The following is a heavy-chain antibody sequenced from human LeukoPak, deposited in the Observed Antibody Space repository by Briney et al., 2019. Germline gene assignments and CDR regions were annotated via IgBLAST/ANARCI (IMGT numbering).Heavy chain of an antibody. J-gene: IGHJ4*02. D-gene: IGHD5-24*01. CDR1: GFTFSSYS. Sequence: PGGSLRLSCAASGFTFSSYSMNWIRQPPGKGLEWIGEINHGGSTNYNPSLKSRVTISVDTSKNQFSLKLSSVTAADTAVYYCARERDDYWGQGTLVTVSS. CDR2: INHGGST. V-gene: IGHV4-34*01. CDR3: ARERDDY.